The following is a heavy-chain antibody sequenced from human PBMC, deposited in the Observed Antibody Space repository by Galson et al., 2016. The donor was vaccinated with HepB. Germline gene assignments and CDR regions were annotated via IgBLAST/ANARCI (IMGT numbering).Heavy chain of an antibody. CDR2: TYYRSRWYN. V-gene: IGHV6-1*01. CDR1: GDSVSSHSAA. J-gene: IGHJ2*01. CDR3: ARDVTATAARYFDL. Sequence: CAISGDSVSSHSAAWNWIRQSPSRGLEWLGRTYYRSRWYNDYAVSVKSRITINPDTAKNQFSLQLNSVTPEDTAVYYCARDVTATAARYFDLWGRGTLVTVSS. D-gene: IGHD1-7*01.